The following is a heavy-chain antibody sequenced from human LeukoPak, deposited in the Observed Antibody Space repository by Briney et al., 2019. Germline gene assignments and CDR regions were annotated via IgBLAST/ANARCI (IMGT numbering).Heavy chain of an antibody. CDR1: GFTFSSYA. CDR3: ARPKYYDFWSGKNYFDY. J-gene: IGHJ4*02. V-gene: IGHV3-23*01. D-gene: IGHD3-3*01. Sequence: GGSLRLSCAASGFTFSSYAMSWVCQAPGKGLEWVSAISGSGGSTYYADSVKGRFTISRDNSKNTLYLQMNSLRAEDTAVYYCARPKYYDFWSGKNYFDYWGQGTLVTVSS. CDR2: ISGSGGST.